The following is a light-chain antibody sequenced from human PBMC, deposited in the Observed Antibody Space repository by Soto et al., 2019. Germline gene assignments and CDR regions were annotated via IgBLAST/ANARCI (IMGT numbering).Light chain of an antibody. V-gene: IGKV1-33*01. CDR3: QQYDNPSLT. CDR1: QDISNY. CDR2: DAS. J-gene: IGKJ4*01. Sequence: DIPMTQSPSSLSASVGDRVTITCQASQDISNYLNWYQQKPGKAPKLLIYDASNLETGVPSRFSGSGSGTDFTFTISSLQPEDIATYYCQQYDNPSLTFGGGTKVEI.